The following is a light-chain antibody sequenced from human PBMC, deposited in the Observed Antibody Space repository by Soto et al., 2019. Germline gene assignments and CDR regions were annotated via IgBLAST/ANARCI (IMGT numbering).Light chain of an antibody. J-gene: IGKJ4*01. Sequence: LPLAPSPSSPSPSWGGKVHLPCRASQTIMDGLAWYQQKPGKPPRLLISAASTLQSGVPSRFSASGFGTEFTLTISSLQPEDAATYYCHKYNSLPPTFGGGTKVDIK. CDR3: HKYNSLPPT. CDR2: AAS. V-gene: IGKV1-27*01. CDR1: QTIMDG.